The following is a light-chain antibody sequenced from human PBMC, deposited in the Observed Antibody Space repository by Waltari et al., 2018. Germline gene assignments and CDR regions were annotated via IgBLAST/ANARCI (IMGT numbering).Light chain of an antibody. Sequence: DIQVTQSPSTLPASVGDRVTITCRASQYVKNNWAWFQQKPGKAPKVLIHKASRLESGVPSRFSGSGFGTEFILSISSLQPDDFATYYCQEYDSLPITFGGGTKVEIK. V-gene: IGKV1-5*03. CDR1: QYVKNN. CDR3: QEYDSLPIT. J-gene: IGKJ4*01. CDR2: KAS.